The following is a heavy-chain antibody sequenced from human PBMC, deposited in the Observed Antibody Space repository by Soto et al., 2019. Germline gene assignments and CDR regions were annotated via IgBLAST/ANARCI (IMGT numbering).Heavy chain of an antibody. Sequence: QVQLQESGPGLVKPSGTLSLTCAVSGGSISSNNWWSWVRQPPGKGLEWIGEIYHSESTNYNPSLKSRKTISVDKTKNQISLKVSSVTAADTAVYYCARLLYYDYVWGRDYWGQGSLVTVSS. CDR3: ARLLYYDYVWGRDY. D-gene: IGHD3-16*01. J-gene: IGHJ4*02. CDR2: IYHSEST. V-gene: IGHV4-4*02. CDR1: GGSISSNNW.